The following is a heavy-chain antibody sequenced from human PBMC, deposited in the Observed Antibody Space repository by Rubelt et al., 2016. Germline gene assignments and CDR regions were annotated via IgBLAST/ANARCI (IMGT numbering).Heavy chain of an antibody. CDR2: INHSGST. V-gene: IGHV4-34*01. J-gene: IGHJ4*02. D-gene: IGHD6-25*01. Sequence: QLQLQESGPGMVKPSETLSLTCAVYGGSFSGYYWSWNRQPPGQGLEWIGEINHSGSTNYNPSLSGAVTISVDTSTDQLSLKVSSVTAADTSVYYCARGRGAAGQTSFDDWGQGTLVTVSS. CDR3: ARGRGAAGQTSFDD. CDR1: GGSFSGYY.